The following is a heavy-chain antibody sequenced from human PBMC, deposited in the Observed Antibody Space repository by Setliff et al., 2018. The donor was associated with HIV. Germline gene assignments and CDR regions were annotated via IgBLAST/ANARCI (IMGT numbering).Heavy chain of an antibody. J-gene: IGHJ4*02. D-gene: IGHD3-22*01. V-gene: IGHV2-5*01. CDR1: GFSLSTSAEG. CDR3: VHARDTTGYHFYFDF. CDR2: IYWNDDK. Sequence: SGPTLVNPTQTLTLTCSFSGFSLSTSAEGVGWIRQPPGKALEWLALIYWNDDKRFSPSLKSTLTITWDTSKNQVVLTMTNMDPVDTATYYCVHARDTTGYHFYFDFWGQGPLVTVSS.